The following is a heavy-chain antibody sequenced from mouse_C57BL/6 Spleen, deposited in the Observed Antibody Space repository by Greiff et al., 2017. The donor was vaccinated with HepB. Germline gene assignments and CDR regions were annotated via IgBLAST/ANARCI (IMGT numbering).Heavy chain of an antibody. CDR1: GYSFTDYN. CDR3: AREGGYDYDEGYYAIDY. D-gene: IGHD2-4*01. V-gene: IGHV1-39*01. Sequence: EVQLQQSGPELVQPGASVKISCKASGYSFTDYNMNWVKQSNGKSLEWIGVINPNYGTTSYNQKFKGKATLTVDQSSSTAYMQLNSLTSEDSAVYYCAREGGYDYDEGYYAIDYWGEGTPVTVSS. CDR2: INPNYGTT. J-gene: IGHJ4*01.